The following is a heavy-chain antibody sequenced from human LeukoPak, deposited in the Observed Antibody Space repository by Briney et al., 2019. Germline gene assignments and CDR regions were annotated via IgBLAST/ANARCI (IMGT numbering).Heavy chain of an antibody. CDR2: IIPIFGSA. CDR1: GDTFSNYA. Sequence: GASVTVSCKASGDTFSNYAISWVLQAPGQGLEWMGGIIPIFGSANYAQKFQGRVTITTDESTSTAYMQLSSLRSEDTAMYYCASTRYCSSTSCYIKDWFDPWGQGTLVTVSS. CDR3: ASTRYCSSTSCYIKDWFDP. J-gene: IGHJ5*02. V-gene: IGHV1-69*05. D-gene: IGHD2-2*02.